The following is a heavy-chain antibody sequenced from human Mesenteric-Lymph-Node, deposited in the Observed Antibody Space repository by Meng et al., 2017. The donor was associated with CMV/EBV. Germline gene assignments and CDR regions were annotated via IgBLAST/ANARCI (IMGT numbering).Heavy chain of an antibody. D-gene: IGHD2-21*01. J-gene: IGHJ4*02. CDR3: ARNSTV. CDR2: INPSGGNT. Sequence: ASVKVSCKASGYTFSSYYIHWVRQAPGQGLEWMGIINPSGGNTSLAERFQGRFSMTRDTSTNTVYMELSSLRSDDTAVYYCARNSTVWGQGTLVTVSS. CDR1: GYTFSSYY. V-gene: IGHV1-46*01.